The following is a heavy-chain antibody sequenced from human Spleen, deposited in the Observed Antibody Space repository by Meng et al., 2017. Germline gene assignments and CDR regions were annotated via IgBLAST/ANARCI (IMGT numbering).Heavy chain of an antibody. V-gene: IGHV3-30*04. CDR2: ISYDGSNE. CDR3: ARETYYYDSSGYYTNYYYYGMDV. J-gene: IGHJ6*02. D-gene: IGHD3-22*01. CDR1: GFTFSTYA. Sequence: GESLKISCAASGFTFSTYAMHWVRQAPGKGLKWVAIISYDGSNEYYADSVKGRFTISRDNSKNTLYLQMNSLRAEDTAVYYCARETYYYDSSGYYTNYYYYGMDVWGQGTTVTVSS.